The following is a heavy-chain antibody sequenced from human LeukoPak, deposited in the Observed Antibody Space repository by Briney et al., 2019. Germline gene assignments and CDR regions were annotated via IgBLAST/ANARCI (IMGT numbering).Heavy chain of an antibody. J-gene: IGHJ4*02. CDR1: GYTFTDYY. Sequence: ASVKVSCKASGYTFTDYYMHWVRQAPGQGLEWMGWINHNGGGTTYAQKFQGRVTITRDTSISTACMELGSMRSDDTAVYYCANSFDSSSYFSFDYWGQGTLVTVSS. CDR3: ANSFDSSSYFSFDY. D-gene: IGHD3-22*01. V-gene: IGHV1-2*02. CDR2: INHNGGGT.